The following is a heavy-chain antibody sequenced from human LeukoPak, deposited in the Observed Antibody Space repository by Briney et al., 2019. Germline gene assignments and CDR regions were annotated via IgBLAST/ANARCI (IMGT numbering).Heavy chain of an antibody. D-gene: IGHD6-6*01. J-gene: IGHJ4*02. CDR1: VFTFSYQR. Sequence: GGSLRLSCPASVFTFSYQRMSWVRPAPGRGLEGVANIQEDGNAKNYVGSVDRRFTMCRDNAKNSLYLQMNSLRAEDTAMYSGRSVTYGVQLLFESWGQGTLVTVSS. V-gene: IGHV3-7*01. CDR3: RSVTYGVQLLFES. CDR2: IQEDGNAK.